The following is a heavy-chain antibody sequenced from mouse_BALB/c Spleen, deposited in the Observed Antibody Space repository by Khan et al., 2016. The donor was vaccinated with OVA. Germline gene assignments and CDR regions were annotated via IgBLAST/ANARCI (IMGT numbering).Heavy chain of an antibody. J-gene: IGHJ4*01. CDR1: GYSLTSYG. CDR3: AKFTPDWYSIDY. V-gene: IGHV2-3*01. D-gene: IGHD2-12*01. Sequence: QVQLKESGPGLVAPSQCLSITCTVSGYSLTSYGVNWVRQPPGEGLEWLGVIWGDGSTTYYSTLKTRLITIKDSTSRHAFLILISLQTDDTATYYCAKFTPDWYSIDYWGQGTSVTVST. CDR2: IWGDGST.